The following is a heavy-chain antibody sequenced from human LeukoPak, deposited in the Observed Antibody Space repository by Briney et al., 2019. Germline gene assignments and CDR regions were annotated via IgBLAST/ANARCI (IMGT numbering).Heavy chain of an antibody. J-gene: IGHJ3*02. CDR1: GYTFTSYD. D-gene: IGHD5-12*01. Sequence: GASVKVSCKASGYTFTSYDINWVRQATGQGLEWMGWMNPNSGNTGYAQKFQGRVTMTEDTSTDTAYMELSSLRSEDTAVYYCATVKDFGYSGTRDAFDIWGQGTMVTVSS. V-gene: IGHV1-8*01. CDR3: ATVKDFGYSGTRDAFDI. CDR2: MNPNSGNT.